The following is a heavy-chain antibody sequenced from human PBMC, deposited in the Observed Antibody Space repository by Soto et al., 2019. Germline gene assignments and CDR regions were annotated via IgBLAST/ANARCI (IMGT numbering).Heavy chain of an antibody. CDR1: GFTFSSYA. Sequence: GGSLRLSCAASGFTFSSYAMSWVRQAPGKWLEWVSAISGSGGSTYYADSVKGRFTISRDNSKTTLYLQMNSLRAEDTAVYYCAKDRPRLAVAGTGGFDYWGQGTLVTVSS. CDR2: ISGSGGST. J-gene: IGHJ4*02. V-gene: IGHV3-23*01. CDR3: AKDRPRLAVAGTGGFDY. D-gene: IGHD6-19*01.